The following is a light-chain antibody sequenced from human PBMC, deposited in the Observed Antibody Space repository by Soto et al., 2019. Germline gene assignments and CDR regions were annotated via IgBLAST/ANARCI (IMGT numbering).Light chain of an antibody. CDR2: AAS. CDR1: QSISNY. V-gene: IGKV1-39*01. CDR3: QQNYSTPRT. J-gene: IGKJ1*01. Sequence: DIQMTQSPSSLSASVGDRVTITYRASQSISNYLNWYQQKPGKAPKLLMYAASSLQSGVPSRFGGSGSGIDFTLTISSLQPEDFATYYCQQNYSTPRTFGQGTKVEIK.